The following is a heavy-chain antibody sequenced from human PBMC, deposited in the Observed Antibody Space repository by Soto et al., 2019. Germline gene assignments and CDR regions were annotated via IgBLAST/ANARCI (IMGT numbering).Heavy chain of an antibody. D-gene: IGHD2-15*01. CDR3: ARADCSGGSCYSFPGPNFDY. CDR1: GGTFSSYA. J-gene: IGHJ4*02. V-gene: IGHV1-69*06. Sequence: VKVSCKASGGTFSSYAISWVRQAPGQGLEWMGGIIPIFGTANYAQKFQGRVTITADKSTSTAYMELSSLRSEDTAVYYCARADCSGGSCYSFPGPNFDYWGQGTLVTVSS. CDR2: IIPIFGTA.